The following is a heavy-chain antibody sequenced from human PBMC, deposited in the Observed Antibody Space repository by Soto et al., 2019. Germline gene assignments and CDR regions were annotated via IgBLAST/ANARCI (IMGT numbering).Heavy chain of an antibody. D-gene: IGHD6-19*01. V-gene: IGHV3-30-3*01. Sequence: QVQLVESGGGVVQPGRSLRLSCAASGFTFSSYAMYWVRQAPGKGLEWVAVISYDGSNKYYADSVKGRFTISRDNSKNTLYLQMNSLRAEDTAVYYCARGLGQWLADFDYWGQGTLVTVSS. CDR3: ARGLGQWLADFDY. CDR2: ISYDGSNK. CDR1: GFTFSSYA. J-gene: IGHJ4*02.